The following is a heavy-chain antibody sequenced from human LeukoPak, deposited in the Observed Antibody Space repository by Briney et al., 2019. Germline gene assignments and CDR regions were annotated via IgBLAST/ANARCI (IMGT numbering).Heavy chain of an antibody. CDR1: GFTFSIYA. D-gene: IGHD3-9*01. Sequence: GGSLRLSCEASGFTFSIYAMTWVRQAPGKGLEWVSTFTNHHTTYYTESVKGRFTISRDNSKNTLYLQMDSVRPEDTAVYYCAKEGYDMTGYRTNWVDPWGQGTLVTVSS. CDR3: AKEGYDMTGYRTNWVDP. CDR2: FTNHHTT. J-gene: IGHJ5*02. V-gene: IGHV3-23*01.